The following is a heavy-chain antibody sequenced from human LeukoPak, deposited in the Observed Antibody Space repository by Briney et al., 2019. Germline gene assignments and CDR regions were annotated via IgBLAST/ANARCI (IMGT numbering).Heavy chain of an antibody. D-gene: IGHD1-26*01. CDR2: ISAYNGNT. CDR1: GYTFPSYG. Sequence: ASVKVSCQASGYTFPSYGISWVRQAPGKGLEWMGWISAYNGNTNYAQKLQGRVTMTADTSTSTAYMELRSLRSDDTAVYYCARDLFGATSYYYYGMDVWGQGTTVTVSS. CDR3: ARDLFGATSYYYYGMDV. J-gene: IGHJ6*02. V-gene: IGHV1-18*01.